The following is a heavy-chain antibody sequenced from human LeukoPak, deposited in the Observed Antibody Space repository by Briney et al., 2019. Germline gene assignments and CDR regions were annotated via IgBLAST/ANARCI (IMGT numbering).Heavy chain of an antibody. J-gene: IGHJ4*02. CDR2: IYYSGST. CDR1: GGSVSSANYY. D-gene: IGHD1-26*01. V-gene: IGHV4-30-4*01. CDR3: ARESALGVERVGGYFDY. Sequence: SETLSLTCTVSGGSVSSANYYWSWIRQPPGKGLEWIGYIYYSGSTNYNPSLKSRVSISIDTSKNQFSLKLTSVTATDTAVYYCARESALGVERVGGYFDYWGQGALVTVFS.